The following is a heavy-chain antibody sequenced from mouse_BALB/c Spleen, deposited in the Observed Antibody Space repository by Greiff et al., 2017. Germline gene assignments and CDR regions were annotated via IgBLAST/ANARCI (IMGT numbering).Heavy chain of an antibody. Sequence: EVQVVESGGGLVKPGGSLKLSCAASGFTFSDYYMYWVRQTPEKRLEWFATISDGGSYTYYPDSVKGRFTISRDNAKNNLYLQMSSLKSEDTAMYYCARHYDYAYWYFDVWGAGTTVTVSS. D-gene: IGHD2-4*01. CDR3: ARHYDYAYWYFDV. CDR2: ISDGGSYT. V-gene: IGHV5-4*02. CDR1: GFTFSDYY. J-gene: IGHJ1*01.